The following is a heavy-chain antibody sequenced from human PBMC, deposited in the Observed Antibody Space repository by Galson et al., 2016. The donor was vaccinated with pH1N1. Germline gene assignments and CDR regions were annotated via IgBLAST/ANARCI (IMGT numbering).Heavy chain of an antibody. CDR2: ISHTGST. V-gene: IGHV4-34*01. Sequence: SETLSLTCAVFGGSFSNYQWTWIRQSPGKGLEWIGEISHTGSTNYNPPLWSRLTISIDTSKSQFSLSLRSVSAADTSIYYCARRGRWQQMGFWGQGTPVSVSS. CDR1: GGSFSNYQ. J-gene: IGHJ4*02. CDR3: ARRGRWQQMGF. D-gene: IGHD5-24*01.